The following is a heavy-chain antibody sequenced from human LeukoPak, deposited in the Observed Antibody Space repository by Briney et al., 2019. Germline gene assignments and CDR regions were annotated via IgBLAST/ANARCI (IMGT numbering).Heavy chain of an antibody. D-gene: IGHD2-21*01. J-gene: IGHJ4*02. CDR1: GVSVSAYQ. CDR3: ATSNDAKIAPFDH. Sequence: SETLSLTCTVSGVSVSAYQWSWVRQSPEKGLEWIGRINTKGETSYNPSLKSRVTTSVDTSKSQFSLRLTSVTAEDTAVYYCATSNDAKIAPFDHWGQGAPVTVSS. V-gene: IGHV4-4*09. CDR2: INTKGET.